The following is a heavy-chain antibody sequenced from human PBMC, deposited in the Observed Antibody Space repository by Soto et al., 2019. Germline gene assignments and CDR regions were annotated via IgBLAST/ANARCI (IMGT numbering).Heavy chain of an antibody. CDR3: ARARRVYCSSTSCYGGSFDY. D-gene: IGHD2-2*01. Sequence: SETLSLTCTVSGGSISSGGYYWSWIRQHPGKGLEWIGYIYYSGSTYYNPSLKSRVTISVDTSKNQFSLKLSSVTAADTAVYYCARARRVYCSSTSCYGGSFDYWGQGTLVTVSS. CDR1: GGSISSGGYY. J-gene: IGHJ4*02. V-gene: IGHV4-31*03. CDR2: IYYSGST.